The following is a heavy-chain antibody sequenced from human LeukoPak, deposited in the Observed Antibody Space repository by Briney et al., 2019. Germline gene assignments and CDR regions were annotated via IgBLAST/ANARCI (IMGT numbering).Heavy chain of an antibody. CDR2: IYYSGST. D-gene: IGHD2-15*01. V-gene: IGHV4-30-4*08. Sequence: SETLSLTCTVSGGSISSGDYYWSSIRQPPGKGLEWIGYIYYSGSTYYNPSLKSPVTISVDTPKNQFSLKLSSVTAADTAVYYCARDCSGGSRYIDYWGQGTLVTVSS. CDR3: ARDCSGGSRYIDY. J-gene: IGHJ4*02. CDR1: GGSISSGDYY.